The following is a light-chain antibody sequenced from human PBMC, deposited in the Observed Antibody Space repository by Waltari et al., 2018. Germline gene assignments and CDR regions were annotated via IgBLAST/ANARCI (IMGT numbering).Light chain of an antibody. CDR3: QSYDSSLFVV. V-gene: IGLV1-40*01. CDR1: SSNIGAGFD. CDR2: RTN. Sequence: QSVLTQPPSVSGAPGQRVTISCTGSSSNIGAGFDGHWYQQLPGTAPKLPIFRTNTRPSGVPARFSVSKSGTSASLAISGLQAEDEADYYCQSYDSSLFVVFGGGTKLTVL. J-gene: IGLJ2*01.